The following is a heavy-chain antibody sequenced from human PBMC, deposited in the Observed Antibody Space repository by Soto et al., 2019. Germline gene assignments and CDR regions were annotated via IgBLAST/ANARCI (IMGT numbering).Heavy chain of an antibody. J-gene: IGHJ5*02. CDR1: GGSLIRYY. Sequence: SEALSLTCTVSGGSLIRYYWSWIRQPPGKGLEWIGYSYYTGSTNYNPSLRSRVTISVDTSKNQFSLKLSSLTAADTAVYYCARAGTTMVRGVISGWFDPWGQGTLVTVS. D-gene: IGHD3-10*01. CDR3: ARAGTTMVRGVISGWFDP. V-gene: IGHV4-59*01. CDR2: SYYTGST.